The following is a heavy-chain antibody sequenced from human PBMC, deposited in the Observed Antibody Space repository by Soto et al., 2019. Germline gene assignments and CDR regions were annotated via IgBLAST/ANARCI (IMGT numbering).Heavy chain of an antibody. CDR2: IYPGDSDT. CDR1: GYSFTSYW. V-gene: IGHV5-51*01. J-gene: IGHJ3*02. CDR3: ARQIWFGELLWVAFDI. Sequence: GESLKISCKGSGYSFTSYWIGWVRQMPGKGLEWMGIIYPGDSDTRYSPSFQGQVTISADKSISTAYLQWSSLKASDTAMYYCARQIWFGELLWVAFDIWGQGTMVTVSS. D-gene: IGHD3-10*01.